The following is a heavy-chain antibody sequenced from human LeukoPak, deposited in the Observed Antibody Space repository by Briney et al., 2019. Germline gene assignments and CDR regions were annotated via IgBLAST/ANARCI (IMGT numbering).Heavy chain of an antibody. D-gene: IGHD3-10*01. J-gene: IGHJ5*02. CDR2: INHSGST. V-gene: IGHV4-34*01. CDR1: GGSSSGYY. Sequence: SETLSLICAVYGGSSSGYYWSWIRQPPGKGLEWIAEINHSGSTNYNPSLKSRVTISIDTSKNQFSLKLSSVTAADTAVYYCARGEIFYYGSGSYYAPFDPWGQGTLVTVSS. CDR3: ARGEIFYYGSGSYYAPFDP.